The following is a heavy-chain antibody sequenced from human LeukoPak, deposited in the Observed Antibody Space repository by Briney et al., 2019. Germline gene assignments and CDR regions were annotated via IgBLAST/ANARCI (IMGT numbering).Heavy chain of an antibody. J-gene: IGHJ4*02. CDR2: IYYSGST. D-gene: IGHD5-12*01. CDR1: GGSISSSSYY. V-gene: IGHV4-39*02. CDR3: AREPGYSGYDPLDY. Sequence: PSETLSLTCTVSGGSISSSSYYWGWIRQPPGKGLEWIGSIYYSGSTYYNPSLKSRVTISVDTSKNQFSLKLSSVTAADTAVYYCAREPGYSGYDPLDYWGQGTLVTVSS.